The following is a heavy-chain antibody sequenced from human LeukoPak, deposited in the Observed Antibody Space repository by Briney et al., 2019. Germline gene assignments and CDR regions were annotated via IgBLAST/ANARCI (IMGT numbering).Heavy chain of an antibody. V-gene: IGHV3-30*03. CDR1: GFTFSSYG. Sequence: PGGSLRLSCAASGFTFSSYGMHWVRQAPGKGLEWVAVISHDGSNKYYADSVKGRITISRDNSKNTLYLQVNSLRPEDTAVYYCARDLPPSIWGQGTMVTVS. J-gene: IGHJ3*02. CDR2: ISHDGSNK. CDR3: ARDLPPSI.